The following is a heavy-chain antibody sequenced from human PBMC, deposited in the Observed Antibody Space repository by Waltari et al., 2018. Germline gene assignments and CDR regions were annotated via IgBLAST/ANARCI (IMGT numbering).Heavy chain of an antibody. J-gene: IGHJ5*02. V-gene: IGHV4-38-2*02. CDR1: GYSISSGYY. Sequence: QVQLQESGPGLVKPSETLSLTCAVSGYSISSGYYWGWIRQPPGKGLEWIGSIYHSGSTYYNPPLNSRVTIPVDTSKNQFSLQLSSVTAADTAVYYCARDGIAVAGTNWFDPWGQGTLVTVSS. D-gene: IGHD6-19*01. CDR3: ARDGIAVAGTNWFDP. CDR2: IYHSGST.